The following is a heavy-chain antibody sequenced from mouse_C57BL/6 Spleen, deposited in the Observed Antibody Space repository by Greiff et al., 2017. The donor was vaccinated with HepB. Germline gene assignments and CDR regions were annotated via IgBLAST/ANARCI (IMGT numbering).Heavy chain of an antibody. Sequence: VKVVESGPGLVQPSQSLSITCTVSGFSLTSYGVHWVRQSPGKGLEWLGVIWRGGSTDYNAAFMSRLSITKDNSKSQVFFKMNSLQADDTAIYYCAKGAGSGYYVDYWGQGTTLTVSS. D-gene: IGHD3-3*01. V-gene: IGHV2-5*01. CDR3: AKGAGSGYYVDY. CDR2: IWRGGST. J-gene: IGHJ2*01. CDR1: GFSLTSYG.